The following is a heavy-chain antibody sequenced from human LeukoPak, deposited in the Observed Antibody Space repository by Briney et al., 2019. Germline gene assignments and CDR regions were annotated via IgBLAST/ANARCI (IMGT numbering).Heavy chain of an antibody. CDR1: GGSISSSIYY. J-gene: IGHJ4*02. CDR2: IYYSGST. Sequence: SETLSLTCSVSGGSISSSIYYWGWIRQPPGKGLEGIGSIYYSGSTYYHPSLKSRVTISVDTSKNQFSLKLRSVTAADTAVYYCARRLGGSGSYYYWGQGTLVTVSS. V-gene: IGHV4-39*01. CDR3: ARRLGGSGSYYY. D-gene: IGHD3-10*01.